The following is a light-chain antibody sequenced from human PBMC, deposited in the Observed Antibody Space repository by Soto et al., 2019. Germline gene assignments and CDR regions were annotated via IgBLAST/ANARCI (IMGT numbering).Light chain of an antibody. J-gene: IGKJ1*01. Sequence: ENVLNQSPGTLSLSPGERATLSCRASQSVSSSYLAWYQQKPGQAPRLLIYGASSRATGIPDRFSGSGSGTDFTLTISSLQPEDFATYYCLQDYDYPWTFGQGTKVAIK. CDR3: LQDYDYPWT. CDR2: GAS. CDR1: QSVSSSY. V-gene: IGKV3-20*01.